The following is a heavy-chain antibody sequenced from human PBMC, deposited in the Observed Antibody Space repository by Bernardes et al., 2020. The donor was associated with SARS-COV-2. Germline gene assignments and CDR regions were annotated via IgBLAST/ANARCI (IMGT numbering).Heavy chain of an antibody. CDR3: ARARSSTSSPYYYYMDV. Sequence: GGSLRLSCAASGFTFSSYSMNWVRQAPGKGLEWVSSISSSSSYIYYADSVKGRFTISRDNAKNSLYLQMNSLRAEDTAVYYCARARSSTSSPYYYYMDVWGKGTTVTVSS. V-gene: IGHV3-21*01. CDR1: GFTFSSYS. J-gene: IGHJ6*03. CDR2: ISSSSSYI. D-gene: IGHD2-2*01.